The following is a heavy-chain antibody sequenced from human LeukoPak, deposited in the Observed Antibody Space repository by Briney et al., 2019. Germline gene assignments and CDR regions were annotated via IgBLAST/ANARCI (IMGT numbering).Heavy chain of an antibody. Sequence: PSDTLSLTCAVSGGSISNNYWSCIRQPPGKGLEWIGYIYYSGTTNYNPSLKSRVTISVDTSKNQFSLKLNSVTAADTAVYYCARHYGPWGQGTLVTVSS. CDR3: ARHYGP. CDR1: GGSISNNY. CDR2: IYYSGTT. V-gene: IGHV4-59*08. D-gene: IGHD3-10*01. J-gene: IGHJ5*02.